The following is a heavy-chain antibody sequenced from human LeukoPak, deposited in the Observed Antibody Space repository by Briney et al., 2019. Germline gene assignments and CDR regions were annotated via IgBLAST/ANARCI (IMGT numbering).Heavy chain of an antibody. CDR2: ISAYNGNT. D-gene: IGHD5-12*01. V-gene: IGHV1-18*01. J-gene: IGHJ4*02. CDR1: VCTLTRYG. Sequence: VPVSCMASVCTLTRYGIRWLRPAAGQGLEWMGWISAYNGNTNYAQKLQGRVTMTTDKSTSTAYMELRSLRSDDTAVYYCAREYSGYGGSFDYWGEGALVTVSS. CDR3: AREYSGYGGSFDY.